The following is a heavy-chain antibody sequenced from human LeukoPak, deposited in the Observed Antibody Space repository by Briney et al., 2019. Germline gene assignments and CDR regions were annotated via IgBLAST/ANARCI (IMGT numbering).Heavy chain of an antibody. J-gene: IGHJ4*01. CDR2: MHSSGSS. CDR3: ARESFTMVRGVIKAIDY. D-gene: IGHD3-10*01. Sequence: SQTLSLTCTVSGGSISSGDYYWSWIRQPPGKGLEWIGYMHSSGSSYYNPSLKNRVTISGDTSSGDTSESQFSLQLSSVTAADTAVYYCARESFTMVRGVIKAIDYWGQEPWSPSLQ. V-gene: IGHV4-30-4*08. CDR1: GGSISSGDYY.